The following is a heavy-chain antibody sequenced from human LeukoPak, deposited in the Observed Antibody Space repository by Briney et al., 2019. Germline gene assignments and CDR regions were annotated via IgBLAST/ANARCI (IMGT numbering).Heavy chain of an antibody. J-gene: IGHJ1*01. Sequence: PSETLSLTCTVSGGSISNYYWSWIRQPPGKGLKCIGYIYFNGSTNYNPSLKSRVTISVDTSKNQFSLKLSSVTAADTAVYYCARHGGYSSPYLHWGQGTLVTVSS. CDR2: IYFNGST. V-gene: IGHV4-59*08. CDR1: GGSISNYY. CDR3: ARHGGYSSPYLH. D-gene: IGHD6-13*01.